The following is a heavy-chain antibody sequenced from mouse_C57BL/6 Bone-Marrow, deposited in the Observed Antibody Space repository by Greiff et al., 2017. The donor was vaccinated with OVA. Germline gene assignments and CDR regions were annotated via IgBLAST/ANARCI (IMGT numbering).Heavy chain of an antibody. Sequence: EVNLVESGGDLVKPGGSLKLSCAASGFTFSSYGMSWVRQTPDKRLEWVATISSGGSYTYYPDSVKGRFTISRDNAKNTLYLQMSSLKSEDTAMYYCARSTIVTTRFYWYFDVWGTGTTVTVSS. V-gene: IGHV5-6*01. CDR2: ISSGGSYT. CDR3: ARSTIVTTRFYWYFDV. D-gene: IGHD2-5*01. J-gene: IGHJ1*03. CDR1: GFTFSSYG.